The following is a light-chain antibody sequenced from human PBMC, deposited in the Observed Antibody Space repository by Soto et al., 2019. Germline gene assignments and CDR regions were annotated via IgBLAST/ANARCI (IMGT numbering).Light chain of an antibody. Sequence: DIQMTQSPSSLSASVGDRVTITCRASQSISIYLNWYQQKPEKAPKLLIYAASSLQSGVPSWFSGRGSGTDFTLTISRLRPDDFATYYCQQNNSDPLTFGQGTKVDIK. CDR1: QSISIY. CDR3: QQNNSDPLT. J-gene: IGKJ1*01. CDR2: AAS. V-gene: IGKV1-39*01.